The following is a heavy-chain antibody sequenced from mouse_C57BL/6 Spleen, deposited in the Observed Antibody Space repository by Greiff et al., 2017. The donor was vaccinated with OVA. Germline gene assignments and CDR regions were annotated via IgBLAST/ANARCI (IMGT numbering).Heavy chain of an antibody. Sequence: VQLQQSGPGLVAPSQSLSITCTVSGFSFTSYGVSWVRQPPGKGLEWLGVMWGDGSTNYHSALVSGLSISKDNSKSQVFLKLNSLQTDDTATYYCAAYYGSSYGWYFDVWGTGTTVTVSS. D-gene: IGHD1-1*01. CDR1: GFSFTSYG. V-gene: IGHV2-3*01. CDR3: AAYYGSSYGWYFDV. CDR2: MWGDGST. J-gene: IGHJ1*03.